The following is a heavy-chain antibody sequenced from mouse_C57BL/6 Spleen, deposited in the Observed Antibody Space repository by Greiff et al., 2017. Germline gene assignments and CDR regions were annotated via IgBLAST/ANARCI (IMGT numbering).Heavy chain of an antibody. CDR3: AKAVVEGGYFDV. CDR1: GYSITSGYY. V-gene: IGHV3-6*01. Sequence: DVQLQESGPGLVKPSQSLSLTCSVTGYSITSGYYWNWIRQFPGNKLEWMGYISYDGSNNYNPSLKNRISITRDTSKNQFFLKLNAGTTEDTATYCCAKAVVEGGYFDVWGTGTTVTVSS. D-gene: IGHD1-1*01. CDR2: ISYDGSN. J-gene: IGHJ1*03.